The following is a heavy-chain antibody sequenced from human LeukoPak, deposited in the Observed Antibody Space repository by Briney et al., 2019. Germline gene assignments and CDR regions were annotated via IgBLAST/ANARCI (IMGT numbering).Heavy chain of an antibody. D-gene: IGHD1-26*01. CDR1: GYTFTGYY. CDR3: ARDTYGLLGAFDI. CDR2: INPNSGGT. V-gene: IGHV1-2*02. Sequence: ASVKVSCKASGYTFTGYYMHWVRQAPGQGLEWMGWINPNSGGTNYAQKSQGRVTMTRDTSISTAYMELSRLRSDDTAVYYCARDTYGLLGAFDIWGQGTMVTVSS. J-gene: IGHJ3*02.